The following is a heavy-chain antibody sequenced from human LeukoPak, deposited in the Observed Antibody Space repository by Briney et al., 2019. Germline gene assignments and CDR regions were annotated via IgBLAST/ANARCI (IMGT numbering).Heavy chain of an antibody. J-gene: IGHJ3*02. D-gene: IGHD3-22*01. CDR3: ARDLIIDYYDSRGALDI. V-gene: IGHV1-2*04. CDR2: INPNSGGT. Sequence: ASVKVSCKASGYTFTGYYMHWVRQAPGQGLEWMGWINPNSGGTNYAQKFQGWVTMTRDTSISTAYMELSRLRSDDTAVYYCARDLIIDYYDSRGALDIWGQGTMVTVSS. CDR1: GYTFTGYY.